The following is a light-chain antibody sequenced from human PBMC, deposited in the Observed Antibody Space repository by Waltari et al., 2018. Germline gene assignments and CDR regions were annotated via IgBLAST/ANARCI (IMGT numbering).Light chain of an antibody. J-gene: IGLJ2*01. Sequence: QDPAVSVAMGQTVRITCQGDSLRSYYASWYQQRPGQAPILVMYDKNNRPSGVPDRFSGSSSHNTASLTITGAQAEDEASYYCHSRDASGVGGSFGGGTKLTVL. CDR2: DKN. CDR1: SLRSYY. V-gene: IGLV3-19*01. CDR3: HSRDASGVGGS.